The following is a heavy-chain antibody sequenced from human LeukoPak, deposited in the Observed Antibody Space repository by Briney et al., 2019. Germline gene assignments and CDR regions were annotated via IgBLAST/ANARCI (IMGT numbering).Heavy chain of an antibody. Sequence: SETLSLTCNVSGGSVSSDNYYWSWIRQPPGKGLDWIGYIYHSGSTNYNPSLKSRVTISVDTSKNQFSLRLSSVTAADTAVYYCARDPSGYFNYWGQGTLATVSS. D-gene: IGHD3-22*01. CDR1: GGSVSSDNYY. CDR2: IYHSGST. J-gene: IGHJ4*02. V-gene: IGHV4-61*01. CDR3: ARDPSGYFNY.